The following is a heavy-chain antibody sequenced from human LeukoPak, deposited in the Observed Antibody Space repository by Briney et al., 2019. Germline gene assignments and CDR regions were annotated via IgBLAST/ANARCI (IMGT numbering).Heavy chain of an antibody. CDR1: GGSISSSNW. V-gene: IGHV4-4*02. D-gene: IGHD5-18*01. CDR2: MYPSGST. J-gene: IGHJ6*03. Sequence: QASETLSLTCAVSGGSISSSNWWSWVRQPPGKGLEWIGEMYPSGSTNYNPSLKSRVTISIDKSRNQFSLKLTSVTAADTAVYYCASPAMAFIDQGRYNYYYYMDVWGKGTTVTVSS. CDR3: ASPAMAFIDQGRYNYYYYMDV.